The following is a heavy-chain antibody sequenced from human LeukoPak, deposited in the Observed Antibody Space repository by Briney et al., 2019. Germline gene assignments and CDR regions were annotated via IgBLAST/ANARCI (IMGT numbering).Heavy chain of an antibody. CDR3: ARVPQGCSWPYYFDY. V-gene: IGHV1-69*04. CDR2: IVPGLGTA. D-gene: IGHD2-15*01. J-gene: IGHJ4*02. Sequence: GAAVKVSCEQSLGTFSTYAISWVRQAPGQGLGWVGRIVPGLGTANYAQNFQGRVTIAADRSTTTACIELSSLRSEDTAVYYCARVPQGCSWPYYFDYWGKGTLVTVSS. CDR1: LGTFSTYA.